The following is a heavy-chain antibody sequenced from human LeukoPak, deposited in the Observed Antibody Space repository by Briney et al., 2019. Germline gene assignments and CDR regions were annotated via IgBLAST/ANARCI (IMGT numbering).Heavy chain of an antibody. CDR3: ARDRAPKYYDYVWGSYLFDY. V-gene: IGHV3-30*19. CDR1: GFTFSSYG. D-gene: IGHD3-16*02. Sequence: GGSLRLSCAASGFTFSSYGMHWVRQAPGKGLEWAAVISYDGSNKYYADSVKGRFTISRDNSKNTLYLQTNSLRAEDTAVYYCARDRAPKYYDYVWGSYLFDYWGQGTLVTVSS. CDR2: ISYDGSNK. J-gene: IGHJ4*02.